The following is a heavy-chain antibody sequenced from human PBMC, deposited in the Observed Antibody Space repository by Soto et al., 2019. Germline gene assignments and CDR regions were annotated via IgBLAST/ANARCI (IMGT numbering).Heavy chain of an antibody. J-gene: IGHJ6*02. D-gene: IGHD3-3*01. CDR1: GFTFGDYA. Sequence: GGSLRLSCTASGFTFGDYAMSWFRQAPGKGLEWVGFIRSKAYGGTTEYAASVKGRFTISRDDSKSIAYLQMNSLKTEDTAVYYCTRCVTPNYDFWSGYYSSYYGMDVWGQGTTVTVSS. V-gene: IGHV3-49*03. CDR2: IRSKAYGGTT. CDR3: TRCVTPNYDFWSGYYSSYYGMDV.